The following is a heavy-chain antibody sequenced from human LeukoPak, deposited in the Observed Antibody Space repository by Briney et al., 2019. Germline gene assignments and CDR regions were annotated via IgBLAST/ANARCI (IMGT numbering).Heavy chain of an antibody. CDR2: IYYSGST. CDR3: ARVFLEWDFDY. J-gene: IGHJ4*02. D-gene: IGHD3-3*01. CDR1: GGSISSYY. Sequence: KTSETLSLTCTVSGGSISSYYWSWIRQPPGKGLEWIGYIYYSGSTNYNPSLKSRVTISVDTSKNQFSLKPSSVTAADTAVYYCARVFLEWDFDYWGQGTLVTVSS. V-gene: IGHV4-59*01.